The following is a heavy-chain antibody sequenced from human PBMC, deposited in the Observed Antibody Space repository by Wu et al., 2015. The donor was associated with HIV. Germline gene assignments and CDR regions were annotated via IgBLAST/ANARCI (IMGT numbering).Heavy chain of an antibody. CDR1: GYTFNIFN. CDR2: MNPKSGSA. J-gene: IGHJ2*01. CDR3: AKADQRGYDYGHWNFDF. D-gene: IGHD5-18*01. V-gene: IGHV1-8*02. Sequence: QVQLLQSGAAVRKPGASVRVSCKVSGYTFNIFNINWVRQISGLGLEWMGWMNPKSGSAAYSQKFQGRISMTRDSSISTAYLEVSSLTSEDTAVYFCAKADQRGYDYGHWNFDFVGPWHPGHCLL.